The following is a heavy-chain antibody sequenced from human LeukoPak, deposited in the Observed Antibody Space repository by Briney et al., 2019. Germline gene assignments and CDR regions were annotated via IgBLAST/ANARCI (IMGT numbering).Heavy chain of an antibody. CDR3: ARLGPEVYGGNRVFDY. J-gene: IGHJ4*02. V-gene: IGHV4-59*08. CDR1: GGSISSYY. Sequence: TETLTLTCTVSGGSISSYYWSWIRQPAGKGLEWIGYIYYSGSTNYNPSLKSRVTISVDTSKNQFSLKLSSVTAADTAVYYCARLGPEVYGGNRVFDYWGQGTLVTVSS. CDR2: IYYSGST. D-gene: IGHD4-23*01.